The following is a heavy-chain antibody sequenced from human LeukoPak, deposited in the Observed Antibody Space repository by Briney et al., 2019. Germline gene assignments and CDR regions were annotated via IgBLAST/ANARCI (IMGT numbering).Heavy chain of an antibody. V-gene: IGHV4-39*01. Sequence: SETLSLTCTVSGGSISRSSYYWGWIRQPPGKGLEWIGSLFYSGSTYYNPSLKSRVTISVDTSMNQFSLKLSSVTAADTAVYNCARRHCSGGSCYSFDYWGQGTLVTVSS. CDR3: ARRHCSGGSCYSFDY. J-gene: IGHJ4*02. D-gene: IGHD2-15*01. CDR2: LFYSGST. CDR1: GGSISRSSYY.